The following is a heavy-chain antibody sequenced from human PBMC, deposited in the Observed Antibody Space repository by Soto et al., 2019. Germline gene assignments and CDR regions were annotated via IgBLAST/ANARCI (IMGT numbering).Heavy chain of an antibody. Sequence: QVDLVQSGAEVKKPGASVTISCKASGSAITRYDIHWVRQAPGRGLEWMGIINPGGGSASYAQKFQDIVTIDKDTSTGTVYMDLRSLRTEDTAVYYCARDTSGWSLNGLDVWGQGTTVNVSS. CDR3: ARDTSGWSLNGLDV. J-gene: IGHJ6*02. V-gene: IGHV1-46*01. CDR2: INPGGGSA. D-gene: IGHD6-19*01. CDR1: GSAITRYD.